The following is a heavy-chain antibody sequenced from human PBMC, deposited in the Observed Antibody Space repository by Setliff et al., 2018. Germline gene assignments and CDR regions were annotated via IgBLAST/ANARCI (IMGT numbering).Heavy chain of an antibody. Sequence: ASVKVSCKASGYTFTSYGFSWVRQAPGQGLEWMGWISGYNGNTNYAQKVQGRVAITADESTSTAYMELSSLRSEDTAVYYCARASWYYDFWSGSEGSGWFDPWGQGTLVTVSS. CDR3: ARASWYYDFWSGSEGSGWFDP. CDR1: GYTFTSYG. D-gene: IGHD3-3*01. V-gene: IGHV1-18*01. J-gene: IGHJ5*02. CDR2: ISGYNGNT.